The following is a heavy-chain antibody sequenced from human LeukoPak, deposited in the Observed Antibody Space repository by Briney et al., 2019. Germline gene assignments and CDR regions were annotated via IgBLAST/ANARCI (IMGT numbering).Heavy chain of an antibody. V-gene: IGHV3-23*01. J-gene: IGHJ6*03. Sequence: GGSLRLSCAASGFTFSSYGMSWVRQAPGKGLEWVSAISGSGGSTYYADSVKGRFTISRDNSKNTLYLQMNSLRAEDTAVYYCAKDAEDIVVVPAARSSYYNYMDVWGKGTTVTISS. CDR1: GFTFSSYG. CDR2: ISGSGGST. D-gene: IGHD2-2*01. CDR3: AKDAEDIVVVPAARSSYYNYMDV.